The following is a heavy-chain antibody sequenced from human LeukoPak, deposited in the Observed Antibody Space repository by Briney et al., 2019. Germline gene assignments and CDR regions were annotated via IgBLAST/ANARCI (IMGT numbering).Heavy chain of an antibody. CDR2: ISGSGDST. CDR3: AKYLSAKGPPYALEV. J-gene: IGHJ6*02. CDR1: EFTFRSYA. Sequence: SGGSLRLSCAASEFTFRSYAMQWVRQAPGKGLEWVSGISGSGDSTYYADSVKGRFTISRDNSKDTLYLQMNSLRAEDTAVYYCAKYLSAKGPPYALEVWGQGTTVTVSS. V-gene: IGHV3-23*01.